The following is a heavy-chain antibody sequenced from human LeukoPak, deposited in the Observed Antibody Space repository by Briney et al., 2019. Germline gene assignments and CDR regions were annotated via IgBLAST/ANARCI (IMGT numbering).Heavy chain of an antibody. CDR2: IGYDGKKE. J-gene: IGHJ3*02. V-gene: IGHV3-30*04. CDR3: ARDQEDYGSGSYGAFDI. Sequence: PGGSLRLSCAGSGFTFSNYAMHWVRQAPGKGLEWMAVIGYDGKKEFYADSVRGRFTISRDNAKNSLYLQMNSLRAEDTAVYYCARDQEDYGSGSYGAFDIWGQGTMVTVSS. CDR1: GFTFSNYA. D-gene: IGHD3-10*01.